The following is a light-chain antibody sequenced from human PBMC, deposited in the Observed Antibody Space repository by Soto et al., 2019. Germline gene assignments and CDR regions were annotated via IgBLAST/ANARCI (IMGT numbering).Light chain of an antibody. J-gene: IGKJ2*02. CDR3: QHYFCPPCP. CDR2: WAS. CDR1: QSLLANCNNKNC. Sequence: DIVMTQSPDSLAVSLGERATINCKSSQSLLANCNNKNCLAWYQHKPGQPPKMLILWASTRESGVPDRFSGSGSGTDLTLTISSLQAEDAAVYYCQHYFCPPCPFGQGTKLESK. V-gene: IGKV4-1*01.